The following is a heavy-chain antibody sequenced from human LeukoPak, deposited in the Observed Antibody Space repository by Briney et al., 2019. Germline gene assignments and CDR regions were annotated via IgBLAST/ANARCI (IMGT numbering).Heavy chain of an antibody. D-gene: IGHD3-10*01. J-gene: IGHJ5*02. Sequence: GASVKVSYKASGYTFTSYGISWVRQAPGQGLEWMGWISPYNGNTKYEQKFQGRVTMTTDTSTSTAYMEVRSLRSDDTAVYYCARWFGEPPNWFDPWGQGTLVTVSS. CDR1: GYTFTSYG. V-gene: IGHV1-18*01. CDR3: ARWFGEPPNWFDP. CDR2: ISPYNGNT.